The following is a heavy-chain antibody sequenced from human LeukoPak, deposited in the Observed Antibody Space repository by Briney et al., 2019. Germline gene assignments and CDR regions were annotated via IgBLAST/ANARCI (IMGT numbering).Heavy chain of an antibody. CDR2: IYHSGST. V-gene: IGHV4-38-2*01. CDR3: ASQMVRFLEWLSPHYYYMDV. CDR1: GYSISSGYY. D-gene: IGHD3-3*01. Sequence: SETLSLTRAVSGYSISSGYYWGWIRQPPGKGLEWIGSIYHSGSTYYNPSLKSRVTISVDTSKNQFSLKLSSVTAADTAVYYCASQMVRFLEWLSPHYYYMDVWGKGTTVTVSS. J-gene: IGHJ6*03.